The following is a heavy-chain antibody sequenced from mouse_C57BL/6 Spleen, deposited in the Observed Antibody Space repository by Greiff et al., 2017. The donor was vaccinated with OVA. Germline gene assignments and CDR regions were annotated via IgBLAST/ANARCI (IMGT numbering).Heavy chain of an antibody. CDR3: TRFYYPLCFDY. V-gene: IGHV1-82*01. CDR2: IYPGDGDT. J-gene: IGHJ2*01. CDR1: GYAFSSYW. D-gene: IGHD2-1*01. Sequence: QVQLQQSGPELVKPGASVKISCKASGYAFSSYWMNWVKQRPGKGLEWIGRIYPGDGDTNYNEKFKGKATLTADKTSSTAYMKLSSLTSEDSAVYFYTRFYYPLCFDYWGEGTTLTVSS.